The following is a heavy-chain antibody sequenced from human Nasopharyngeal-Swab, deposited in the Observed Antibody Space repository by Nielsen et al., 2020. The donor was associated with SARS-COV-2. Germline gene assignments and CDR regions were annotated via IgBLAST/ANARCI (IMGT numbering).Heavy chain of an antibody. D-gene: IGHD2-15*01. CDR3: ARVEGGGYYYYGMDV. Sequence: RGSLRLSCAASGFTVSSNYMSWVRQAPGKGLEWVSVIYSGGSTYYADSVKGRFTISRHNSKNTLYLQMNSLRAEDTAVYYCARVEGGGYYYYGMDVWGQGTTVTVSS. CDR2: IYSGGST. V-gene: IGHV3-53*04. J-gene: IGHJ6*02. CDR1: GFTVSSNY.